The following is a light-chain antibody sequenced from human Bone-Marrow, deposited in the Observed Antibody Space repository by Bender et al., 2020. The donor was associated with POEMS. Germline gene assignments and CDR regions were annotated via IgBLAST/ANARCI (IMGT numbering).Light chain of an antibody. CDR3: NAYTSSSSWV. Sequence: QSALTQPASVSASPGQSITISCTGTSSDVRDYNYVSWYQYHPGKAPKLIIYDVIYRPSGVSGRFSGSRSGNTASLTISGVQAEDEADYYCNAYTSSSSWVFGGGTKLTVL. V-gene: IGLV2-14*03. CDR2: DVI. J-gene: IGLJ3*02. CDR1: SSDVRDYNY.